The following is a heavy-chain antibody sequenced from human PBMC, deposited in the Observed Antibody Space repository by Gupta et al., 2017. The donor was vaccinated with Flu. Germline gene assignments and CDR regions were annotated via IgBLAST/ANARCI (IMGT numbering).Heavy chain of an antibody. CDR3: ASSTSETNSYYDY. J-gene: IGHJ4*02. CDR2: ISYGTRV. CDR1: GGSFRGFH. D-gene: IGHD2-8*01. Sequence: QVQLKQWGAGLLRPAETLSLTCAVYGGSFRGFHWSWIRQTPGKGLEWIGEISYGTRVNYNPSLESRATISLDTSKNHFSLRLTSVTAADTAVYFCASSTSETNSYYDYWGQGTLVTVSS. V-gene: IGHV4-34*02.